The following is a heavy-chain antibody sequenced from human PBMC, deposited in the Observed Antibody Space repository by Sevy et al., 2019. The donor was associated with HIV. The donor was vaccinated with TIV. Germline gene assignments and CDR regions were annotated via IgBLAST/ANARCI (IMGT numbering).Heavy chain of an antibody. J-gene: IGHJ4*02. V-gene: IGHV3-23*01. Sequence: GGSLRLSCAASGFIFSSNAMSWVRQAPGKGREWVSNISGSGGYTNYAALMKGRFTISTDNSKYTLYLQMNSLKAEDTAINDGTKDPNQHLGYWGQGTLVTVSS. D-gene: IGHD2-21*01. CDR1: GFIFSSNA. CDR2: ISGSGGYT. CDR3: TKDPNQHLGY.